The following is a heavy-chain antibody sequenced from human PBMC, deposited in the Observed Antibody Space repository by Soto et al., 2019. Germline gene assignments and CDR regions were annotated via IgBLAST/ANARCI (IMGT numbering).Heavy chain of an antibody. J-gene: IGHJ6*02. CDR2: IYYSGST. Sequence: SETLSLTCTVSGGSISSYYWSWIRQPPGKGLEWIGYIYYSGSTNYNPSLKSRVTISVDTSKNQFSLKLSSVTAADTAVYYCASLYGSGSYYPSDDGMDVWGQGTTVTVSS. CDR1: GGSISSYY. CDR3: ASLYGSGSYYPSDDGMDV. D-gene: IGHD3-10*01. V-gene: IGHV4-59*08.